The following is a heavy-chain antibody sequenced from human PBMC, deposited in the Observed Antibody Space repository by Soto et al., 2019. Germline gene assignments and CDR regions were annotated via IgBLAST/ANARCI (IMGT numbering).Heavy chain of an antibody. D-gene: IGHD6-19*01. Sequence: GWSLRLSCAASGFTFSSYAMSWVRQAPGKGLEWGSAISGSGGSTYYADSVKGRFTISRDNSKNTLYLQMNSLSAEDTAVYYCAKSIIAVAGVGYWGQGTLVTVSS. CDR3: AKSIIAVAGVGY. V-gene: IGHV3-23*01. CDR1: GFTFSSYA. CDR2: ISGSGGST. J-gene: IGHJ4*02.